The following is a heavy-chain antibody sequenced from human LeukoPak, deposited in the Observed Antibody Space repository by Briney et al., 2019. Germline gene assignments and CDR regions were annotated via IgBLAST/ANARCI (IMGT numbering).Heavy chain of an antibody. D-gene: IGHD1-26*01. CDR2: IYYSGST. V-gene: IGHV4-59*12. CDR3: ARDRGSLVAFDI. J-gene: IGHJ3*02. CDR1: GGSISSYY. Sequence: PSETLSLTCTVSGGSISSYYWSWIRQPPGKGLEWIGYIYYSGSTNYNPSLKSRVTMSVDTSKNQFSLKLSSVTAADTAVYYCARDRGSLVAFDIWGQGTMVTVSS.